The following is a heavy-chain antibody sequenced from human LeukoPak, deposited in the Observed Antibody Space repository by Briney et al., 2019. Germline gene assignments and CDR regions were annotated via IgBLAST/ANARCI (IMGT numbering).Heavy chain of an antibody. J-gene: IGHJ3*02. D-gene: IGHD1-26*01. CDR1: GGSISSYY. Sequence: PSAPLSLTCTVSGGSISSYYWSWIRPPPGKGLEWIGFIYYSGTTNYNPSHRSRVTMSVDTSKNQFSLKLSSVRAADTAVYYCARHREGAFDIWGRGTVITVSS. V-gene: IGHV4-59*08. CDR2: IYYSGTT. CDR3: ARHREGAFDI.